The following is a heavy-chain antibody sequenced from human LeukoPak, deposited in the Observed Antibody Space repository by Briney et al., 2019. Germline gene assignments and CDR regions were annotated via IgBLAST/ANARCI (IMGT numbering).Heavy chain of an antibody. J-gene: IGHJ4*02. V-gene: IGHV3-11*04. CDR3: ARDPATTVTTYAY. CDR2: ITTSGSST. D-gene: IGHD4-17*01. CDR1: GFTFSDYY. Sequence: GRSLRLSCAASGFTFSDYYISWIRQAPGKGLEWVSYITTSGSSTYYADSVKGRFTISRDNAKNSLYLQMNSLRAEDTAVYYCARDPATTVTTYAYWGQGTLVTVSS.